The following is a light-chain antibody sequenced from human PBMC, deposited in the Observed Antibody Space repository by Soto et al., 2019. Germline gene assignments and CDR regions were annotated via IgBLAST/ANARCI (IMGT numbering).Light chain of an antibody. CDR1: QSIDYW. CDR2: DAS. Sequence: DIQMTQSPSTLSASVGDRVTITCRASQSIDYWLAWYQQKPGKAPKLLIYDASSLKSGVPSRFSGSGSGTEITLTISSLQPDDFATYYCQQYDSYPWTFGQGTKVDNK. J-gene: IGKJ1*01. V-gene: IGKV1-5*01. CDR3: QQYDSYPWT.